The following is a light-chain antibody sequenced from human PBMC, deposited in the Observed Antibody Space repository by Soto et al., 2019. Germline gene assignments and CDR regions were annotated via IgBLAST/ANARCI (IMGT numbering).Light chain of an antibody. CDR2: GAS. CDR1: QGVSSGY. J-gene: IGKJ1*01. Sequence: NLLTQSPGHLSLSSGGRGPLSCRASQGVSSGYLAWYQQNPGQAPRLLISGASSRATGIPDRFSGSGSGTDFTLTISRLEPEDFAVYYCQQYGSSPRTFGQGTKVDIK. V-gene: IGKV3-20*01. CDR3: QQYGSSPRT.